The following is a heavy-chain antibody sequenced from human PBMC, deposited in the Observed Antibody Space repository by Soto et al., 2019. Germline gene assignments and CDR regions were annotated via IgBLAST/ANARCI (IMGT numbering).Heavy chain of an antibody. J-gene: IGHJ6*02. CDR2: IWYDGSNK. D-gene: IGHD3-10*01. Sequence: PGGSLRLSCAASGFTCSSYGMHWVRQAPGKGLEWVAVIWYDGSNKYYADSVKGRFTISRDDSKNTLYLQMNSLRAEDTAVYYCARDRYYYGSGSYPDPYGMDVWGQGTTVTVS. CDR1: GFTCSSYG. V-gene: IGHV3-33*01. CDR3: ARDRYYYGSGSYPDPYGMDV.